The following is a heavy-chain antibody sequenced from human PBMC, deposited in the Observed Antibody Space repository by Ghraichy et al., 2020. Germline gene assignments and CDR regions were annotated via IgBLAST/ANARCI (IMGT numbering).Heavy chain of an antibody. V-gene: IGHV3-33*01. J-gene: IGHJ2*01. CDR2: IWYDGSNK. Sequence: GGSLRLSCAASGFTFSSYGMHWVRQAPGKGLEWVAVIWYDGSNKYYADSVKGRFTISRDNSKNTLYLQMNSLRAEDTAVYYCARDPQLVTMIVEPWYFDLWGRGTLVTVSS. D-gene: IGHD3-22*01. CDR1: GFTFSSYG. CDR3: ARDPQLVTMIVEPWYFDL.